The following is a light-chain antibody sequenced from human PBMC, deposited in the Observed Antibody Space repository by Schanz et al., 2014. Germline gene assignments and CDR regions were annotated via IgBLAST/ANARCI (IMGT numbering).Light chain of an antibody. CDR3: QHYDSAPLT. J-gene: IGKJ4*01. Sequence: VVVTQSPGTLSVFPGERATLSCRASHSVRNNLAWYQQKPGQPPRLLIYDASKRATGIPARFSGSGSETDFTLTISRLEPEDFAVYYCQHYDSAPLTFGGGTKVETK. CDR1: HSVRNN. V-gene: IGKV3-20*01. CDR2: DAS.